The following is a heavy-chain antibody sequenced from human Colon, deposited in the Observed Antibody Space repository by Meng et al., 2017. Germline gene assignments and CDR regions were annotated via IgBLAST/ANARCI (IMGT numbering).Heavy chain of an antibody. CDR1: GFTLSSYW. J-gene: IGHJ4*02. D-gene: IGHD2-15*01. V-gene: IGHV3-74*03. CDR2: ISNDGGTT. CDR3: ARDQDGDGGSIDH. Sequence: GESLKISCVASGFTLSSYWMHWVRQAPGKGLVWVSRISNDGGTTMYADSVKDRFIISRDNAKNTLYLQINSLRDEDTAMYYCARDQDGDGGSIDHWGQGTLVTVSS.